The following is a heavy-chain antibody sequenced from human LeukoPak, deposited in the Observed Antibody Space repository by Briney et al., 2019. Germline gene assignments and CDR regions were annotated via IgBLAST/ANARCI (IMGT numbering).Heavy chain of an antibody. J-gene: IGHJ6*02. CDR2: INPDNGGT. Sequence: SVKVSCKASGYTFTGYYMHWVRQAPRHGLEWMGWINPDNGGTHFAQKFQGRVTMTSDTSISTAYMELSRLTSDDTAVYYCARGESVSDYYYGMDVWGQETTVTVSS. CDR1: GYTFTGYY. CDR3: ARGESVSDYYYGMDV. D-gene: IGHD2-21*01. V-gene: IGHV1-2*02.